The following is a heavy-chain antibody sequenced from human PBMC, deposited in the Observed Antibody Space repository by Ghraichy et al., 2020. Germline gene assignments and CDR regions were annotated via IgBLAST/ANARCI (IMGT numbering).Heavy chain of an antibody. D-gene: IGHD7-27*01. J-gene: IGHJ4*02. CDR3: AKDHTWGY. V-gene: IGHV3-30*18. CDR2: ISYDGNSK. CDR1: GFTFSSYA. Sequence: GESLNISCAASGFTFSSYAMHWVRQAPGKGLEWVALISYDGNSKYYAESVKGRFTISRDDSKNTLYLQMNSLRAEDTAVYFCAKDHTWGYWGQGTLVTVSS.